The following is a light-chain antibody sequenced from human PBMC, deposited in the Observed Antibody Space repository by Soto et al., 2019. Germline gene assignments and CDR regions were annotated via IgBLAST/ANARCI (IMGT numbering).Light chain of an antibody. CDR2: EVT. CDR1: SNDIGNYNL. V-gene: IGLV2-23*02. CDR3: CSYAGSGIVV. J-gene: IGLJ2*01. Sequence: QSALTQPASVSGSPGQSITISCTGTSNDIGNYNLVSWYQQHPGKVHKVMIYEVTKRPSGVSNRFSGSKAGNTASLTISGLQAEDEADYYCCSYAGSGIVVFGGGTKLTVL.